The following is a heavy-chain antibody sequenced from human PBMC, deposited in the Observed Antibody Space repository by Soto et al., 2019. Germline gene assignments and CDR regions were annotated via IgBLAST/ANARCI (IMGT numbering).Heavy chain of an antibody. J-gene: IGHJ3*02. Sequence: QVQLLESGGGLVKPGGSLRLSCAASGFTVSGYYMGWIRQPPGKGLEWISYISSDSSDTNHADSVKGRFTISRDNAKNSLYLQMNSLRAEDTDVYFCATGQQVRMPDIWGQGTMVTVSS. V-gene: IGHV3-11*03. CDR2: ISSDSSDT. CDR1: GFTVSGYY. CDR3: ATGQQVRMPDI. D-gene: IGHD6-13*01.